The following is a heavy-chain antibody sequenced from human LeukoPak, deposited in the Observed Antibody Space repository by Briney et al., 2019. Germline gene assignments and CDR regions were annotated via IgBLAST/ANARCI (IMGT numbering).Heavy chain of an antibody. V-gene: IGHV3-23*01. Sequence: GGSLRLSCAASGFTFSSYAMSGVRQAPGKGLEWVSAICGSGGSTYYADSVKGRFTISRDNSKNPLYLQMNSLRAEDTAVYYCAKEDYYDSSGTPDYWGQGTLVTVSS. CDR1: GFTFSSYA. CDR2: ICGSGGST. CDR3: AKEDYYDSSGTPDY. J-gene: IGHJ4*02. D-gene: IGHD3-22*01.